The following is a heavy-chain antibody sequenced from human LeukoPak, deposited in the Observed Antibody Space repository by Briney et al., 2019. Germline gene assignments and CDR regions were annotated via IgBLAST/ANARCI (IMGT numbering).Heavy chain of an antibody. CDR1: GGTFSSYA. V-gene: IGHV1-69*04. CDR2: IIPILGIA. Sequence: SVKVSCKASGGTFSSYAISWVRQAPGQGLEWMGRIIPILGIANYAQKFQGRVTITADKSTSTAYMELSSLRSEDTAVYYCAREGWGSGYLYDYWGQGTLVTVSS. CDR3: AREGWGSGYLYDY. D-gene: IGHD3-3*01. J-gene: IGHJ4*02.